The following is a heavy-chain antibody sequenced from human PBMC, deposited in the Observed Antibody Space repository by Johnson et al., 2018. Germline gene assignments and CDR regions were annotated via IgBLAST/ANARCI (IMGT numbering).Heavy chain of an antibody. V-gene: IGHV3-23*01. D-gene: IGHD2-15*01. Sequence: EVQLLETGGGLVQPGWSXRLSCAASGFTFSSYAMSWVRQAPGTGLEWVSAISGSGGSTYYADPVKGRFTISRDNSKNTLYLQMNSRRAWDTAGYYCAKDRSPEYYYYYGMDVWGQGTTVTVSS. CDR2: ISGSGGST. J-gene: IGHJ6*02. CDR1: GFTFSSYA. CDR3: AKDRSPEYYYYYGMDV.